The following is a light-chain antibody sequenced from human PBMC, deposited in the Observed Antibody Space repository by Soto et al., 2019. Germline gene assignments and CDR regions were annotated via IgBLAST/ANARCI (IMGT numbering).Light chain of an antibody. Sequence: DIQMTQSPSRLSASVGDRVTITCRASQSIGYWLAWYQQKPGKAPNLMIYAASTLETGVPSRFSGSGFGTEFTLTIASLQPDDAARYYCQQYNSFSKTFGRGTKVDIK. J-gene: IGKJ1*01. CDR3: QQYNSFSKT. V-gene: IGKV1-5*01. CDR1: QSIGYW. CDR2: AAS.